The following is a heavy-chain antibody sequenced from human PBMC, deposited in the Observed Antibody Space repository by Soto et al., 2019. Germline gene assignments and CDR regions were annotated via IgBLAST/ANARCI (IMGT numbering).Heavy chain of an antibody. CDR2: ISGSGGST. J-gene: IGHJ4*02. D-gene: IGHD3-22*01. V-gene: IGHV3-23*01. CDR3: ARVPRPYYYDSSGRPWGYFDY. Sequence: PGGSLRLSCAASGFTFGSYAMTWVRQAPGKGLEWVSGISGSGGSTYYADSVKGRFTISRDNSKNTLYLQMNSLRAEDTAIYFCARVPRPYYYDSSGRPWGYFDYWGQGTLVTVSS. CDR1: GFTFGSYA.